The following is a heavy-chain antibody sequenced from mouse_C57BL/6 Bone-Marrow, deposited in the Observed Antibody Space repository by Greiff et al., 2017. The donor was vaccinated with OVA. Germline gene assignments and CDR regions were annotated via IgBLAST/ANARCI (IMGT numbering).Heavy chain of an antibody. CDR3: ARSLYYGSSAWFAY. CDR2: IHPNSGST. CDR1: GYTFTSYW. J-gene: IGHJ3*01. Sequence: QVQLQQPGAELVKPGASVKLSCKASGYTFTSYWMHWVKQRPGQGLEWIGMIHPNSGSTNYNEKFKSKATLTVDKSSSTAYMQLSSLTSEDSAVYYGARSLYYGSSAWFAYWGQGTLVTVSA. V-gene: IGHV1-64*01. D-gene: IGHD1-1*01.